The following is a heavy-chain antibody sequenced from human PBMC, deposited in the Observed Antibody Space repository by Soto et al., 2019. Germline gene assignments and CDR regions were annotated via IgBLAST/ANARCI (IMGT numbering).Heavy chain of an antibody. CDR3: AREASSDPSFYYHYMDV. V-gene: IGHV1-8*01. D-gene: IGHD3-10*01. J-gene: IGHJ6*03. Sequence: GASVKVSCKASGYTFSNYHINWVRQASGQGLEWMGWMNPDSGNTGYAEKFQGRVTMTRNSSISTAYMELSGLRSQDTAVYYCAREASSDPSFYYHYMDVWGKGTTVTVSS. CDR2: MNPDSGNT. CDR1: GYTFSNYH.